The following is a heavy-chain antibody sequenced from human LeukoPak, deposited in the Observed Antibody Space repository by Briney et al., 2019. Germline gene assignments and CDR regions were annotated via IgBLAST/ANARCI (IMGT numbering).Heavy chain of an antibody. CDR3: AREIARNVVVVAATNFDY. V-gene: IGHV1-2*02. CDR1: GYTFTGYY. Sequence: GASVKVSCKVSGYTFTGYYMHWVRQAPGQGLEWMGWINPNSGGTNYAQKFQGRVTMTRDTSISTAYMELSRLRSDDTAVYYCAREIARNVVVVAATNFDYWGQGTLVTVSS. D-gene: IGHD2-15*01. J-gene: IGHJ4*02. CDR2: INPNSGGT.